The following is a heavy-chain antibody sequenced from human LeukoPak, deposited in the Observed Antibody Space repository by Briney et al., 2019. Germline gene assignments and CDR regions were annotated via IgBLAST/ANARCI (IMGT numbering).Heavy chain of an antibody. Sequence: GGSLRLSCAASGFTFSAYYMTWVRQAPGEGLEWVANIKQDGSQTYYVASVQGRFTISRDNAKNSLYLQMNSLRAEDTAVYYCAAQRAVGFDYWGQGTLVTVSS. J-gene: IGHJ4*02. D-gene: IGHD6-19*01. V-gene: IGHV3-7*01. CDR3: AAQRAVGFDY. CDR1: GFTFSAYY. CDR2: IKQDGSQT.